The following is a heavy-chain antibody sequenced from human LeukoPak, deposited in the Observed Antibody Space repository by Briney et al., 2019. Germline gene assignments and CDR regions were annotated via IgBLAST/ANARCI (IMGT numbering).Heavy chain of an antibody. D-gene: IGHD3-9*01. CDR2: INPNSGGT. J-gene: IGHJ4*02. CDR1: GYTFTGYY. CDR3: ARADYDILTGYYNLLDY. Sequence: ASVKVSCKASGYTFTGYYMHWVRQAPGRGLEWMGWINPNSGGTNYAQKFQGRVTMTRDTSISTAYMELSRLRSDDTAVYYCARADYDILTGYYNLLDYWGQGTLVTVSS. V-gene: IGHV1-2*02.